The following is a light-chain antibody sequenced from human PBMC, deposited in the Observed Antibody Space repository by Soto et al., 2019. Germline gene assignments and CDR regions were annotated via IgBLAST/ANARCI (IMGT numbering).Light chain of an antibody. CDR1: QSISSW. V-gene: IGKV1-5*01. Sequence: DIQMTHSPSTLSASVGDRVTITCRASQSISSWLAWYQQKPGKAPKLLIYDASSLESGVPSRFSGSGSATEFTLTISSLQPDDFATYYCQQYNNYPPITFGQGTRLEIK. J-gene: IGKJ5*01. CDR2: DAS. CDR3: QQYNNYPPIT.